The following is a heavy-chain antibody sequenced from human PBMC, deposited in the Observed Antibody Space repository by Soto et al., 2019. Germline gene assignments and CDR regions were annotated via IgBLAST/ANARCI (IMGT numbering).Heavy chain of an antibody. D-gene: IGHD1-26*01. J-gene: IGHJ3*01. Sequence: EVQLVASGGGLVRPGGSLRLSCAASGFTFSYYWMHWVRQAPGKGLVWVSRIPSDGSSTSYTDFVKGRFIISRDNARNTVDLQMTSVRVEDTAGYYCTRGDSGAFDLLGEGTVVTVSS. V-gene: IGHV3-74*01. CDR1: GFTFSYYW. CDR3: TRGDSGAFDL. CDR2: IPSDGSST.